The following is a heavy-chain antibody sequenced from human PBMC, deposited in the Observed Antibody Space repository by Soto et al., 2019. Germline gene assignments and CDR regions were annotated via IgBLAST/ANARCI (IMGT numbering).Heavy chain of an antibody. Sequence: ASVKVSCKASGYTFTSYDINWVRQATGQGLEWMGWMNPNSGNTGYARKFQGRVTMTRNTSISTAYMELSSLRSEDTAVYYCARVHIAAAGTRYYYGMDVWGQGTTVTVSS. CDR3: ARVHIAAAGTRYYYGMDV. CDR2: MNPNSGNT. V-gene: IGHV1-8*01. J-gene: IGHJ6*02. D-gene: IGHD6-13*01. CDR1: GYTFTSYD.